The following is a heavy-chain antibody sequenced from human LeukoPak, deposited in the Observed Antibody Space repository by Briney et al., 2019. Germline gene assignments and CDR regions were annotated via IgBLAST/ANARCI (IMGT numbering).Heavy chain of an antibody. CDR2: IYHSGST. V-gene: IGHV4-30-2*01. D-gene: IGHD1-26*01. CDR3: ARDGRQNYYYYMDV. J-gene: IGHJ6*03. CDR1: GGSISSGGYS. Sequence: ASQTLSLTCAVSGGSISSGGYSWSWIRQPPGKGLEWIGYIYHSGSTYYNPSLKSRVTISVDTSKNQFSLKLSSVTAADTAVYYCARDGRQNYYYYMDVWGKGTTVTVSS.